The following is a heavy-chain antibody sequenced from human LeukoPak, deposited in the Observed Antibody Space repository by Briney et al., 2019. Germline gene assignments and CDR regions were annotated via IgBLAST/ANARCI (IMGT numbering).Heavy chain of an antibody. J-gene: IGHJ3*02. Sequence: GGSLRLSCAASGFTFSSYGMHWVRQAPGKGLEWVAVIWYDGSNKYYADSVKGRFTISRDNSKNTLYLQMNSLRAEDTAVYYCARERPQRDYYYDSSGYYWYYDAFDIWGQGTMVTVSS. D-gene: IGHD3-22*01. CDR3: ARERPQRDYYYDSSGYYWYYDAFDI. CDR1: GFTFSSYG. CDR2: IWYDGSNK. V-gene: IGHV3-33*01.